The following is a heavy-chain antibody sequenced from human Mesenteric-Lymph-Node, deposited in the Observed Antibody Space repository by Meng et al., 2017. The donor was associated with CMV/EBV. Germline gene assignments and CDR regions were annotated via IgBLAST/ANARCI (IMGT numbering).Heavy chain of an antibody. CDR1: GFTVSDYY. V-gene: IGHV3-11*01. Sequence: GGSLRLSCAASGFTVSDYYMSWVRQAPGKGLEWISFISSSVTTTTYADSVKGRFTISRDNAKNLVFLQMTSLRAEDTAVYYCASPRGSSWAYFDYWGQGTLVTVSS. J-gene: IGHJ4*02. D-gene: IGHD6-13*01. CDR3: ASPRGSSWAYFDY. CDR2: ISSSVTTT.